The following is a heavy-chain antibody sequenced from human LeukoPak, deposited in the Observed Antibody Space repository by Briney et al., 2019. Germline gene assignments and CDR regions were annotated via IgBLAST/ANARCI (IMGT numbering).Heavy chain of an antibody. V-gene: IGHV1-18*01. Sequence: GSSVKVSCKASGGTFSSYAISWVRQAPGQGLEWMGWISAYNGNTNYAQKLQGRVTMTTDTSTSTAYMELRSLRSDDTAVYYCARDNIAARCFDYWGRGTLVTVSS. J-gene: IGHJ4*02. CDR2: ISAYNGNT. D-gene: IGHD6-6*01. CDR1: GGTFSSYA. CDR3: ARDNIAARCFDY.